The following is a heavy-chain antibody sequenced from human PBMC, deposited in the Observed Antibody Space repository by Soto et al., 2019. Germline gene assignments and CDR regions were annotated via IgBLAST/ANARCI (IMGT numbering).Heavy chain of an antibody. CDR1: GYTFTSYA. CDR2: INAGNGNT. Sequence: ASVKVSCKASGYTFTSYAMHWVRQAPGQRLEWMGWINAGNGNTKYSQKLQGRVTITRDTSASTAYMELSSLRSEDTAVYYCARDESSGWYGSIYYLDYWGQGTLVTVSS. V-gene: IGHV1-3*01. D-gene: IGHD6-19*01. CDR3: ARDESSGWYGSIYYLDY. J-gene: IGHJ4*02.